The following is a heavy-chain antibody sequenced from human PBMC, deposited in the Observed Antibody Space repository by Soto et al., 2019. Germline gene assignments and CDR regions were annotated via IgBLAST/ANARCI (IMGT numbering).Heavy chain of an antibody. CDR3: ARGPRTYYDFSSGSVRYYYSGMDV. D-gene: IGHD3-3*01. CDR1: GYTFTSYD. V-gene: IGHV1-8*01. J-gene: IGHJ6*02. CDR2: MNPNSGNT. Sequence: ASVKVSCKASGYTFTSYDINSVRQATGQGLEWMGWMNPNSGNTGYAQKFQGRVTMTRNTSISTAYMELSSLRSEDTAVYYCARGPRTYYDFSSGSVRYYYSGMDVRGQGTTVTVSS.